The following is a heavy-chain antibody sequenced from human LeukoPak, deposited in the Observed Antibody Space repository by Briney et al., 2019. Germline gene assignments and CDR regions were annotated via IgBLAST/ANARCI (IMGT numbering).Heavy chain of an antibody. Sequence: GGSLRLSCAASGFTFSSYWMSWVRQAPGKGLEWVANIKQDGSEKYYVDSVEGRFTISRDNAKNSLYLQMNSLRAEDTAVYYCARDSGPGSSGWYFRLVYFDYWGQGTLVTVSS. CDR3: ARDSGPGSSGWYFRLVYFDY. D-gene: IGHD6-19*01. J-gene: IGHJ4*02. V-gene: IGHV3-7*01. CDR1: GFTFSSYW. CDR2: IKQDGSEK.